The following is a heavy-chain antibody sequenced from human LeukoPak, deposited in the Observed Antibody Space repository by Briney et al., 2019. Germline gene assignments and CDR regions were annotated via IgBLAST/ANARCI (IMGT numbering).Heavy chain of an antibody. CDR3: AKDSPPVPQDYYDSICYFDY. J-gene: IGHJ4*02. CDR1: GFTFSSYW. V-gene: IGHV3-7*03. CDR2: IKQDGSEK. Sequence: GGSLRLSCAASGFTFSSYWMSWVRQAPGKGLEWVANIKQDGSEKYYVDSVKGRFTISRDNAKNSLYLQMNSLRAEDTAVYYCAKDSPPVPQDYYDSICYFDYWGQGTLVTVSS. D-gene: IGHD3-22*01.